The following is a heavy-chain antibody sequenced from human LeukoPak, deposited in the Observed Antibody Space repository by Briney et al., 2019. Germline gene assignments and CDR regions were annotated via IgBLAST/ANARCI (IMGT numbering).Heavy chain of an antibody. Sequence: PGGALRLSHAPSGLTLSGYLMHGVGQAPGKEVVWVSRINGDASSPSHADSLQGRFTISRENAKSTLYLQMDSLGVEDSAVYYCTSGRGYAYGYFEYWGQGTLVTVAS. D-gene: IGHD5-18*01. CDR1: GLTLSGYL. V-gene: IGHV3-74*01. CDR3: TSGRGYAYGYFEY. CDR2: INGDASSP. J-gene: IGHJ4*02.